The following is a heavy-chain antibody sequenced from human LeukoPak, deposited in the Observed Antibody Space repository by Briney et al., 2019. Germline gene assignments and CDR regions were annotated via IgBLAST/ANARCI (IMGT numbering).Heavy chain of an antibody. J-gene: IGHJ4*02. CDR1: GYSVTSYW. CDR3: ARLPLYYYDSSGPFDY. CDR2: IYPGDSDT. D-gene: IGHD3-22*01. Sequence: GESLKISCKGSGYSVTSYWIGWVRQMPGKGLEWMGIIYPGDSDTRYSPSFQGQVTISADKSISTAYLQWSSLKASDTAMYYCARLPLYYYDSSGPFDYWGQGTLVTVSS. V-gene: IGHV5-51*01.